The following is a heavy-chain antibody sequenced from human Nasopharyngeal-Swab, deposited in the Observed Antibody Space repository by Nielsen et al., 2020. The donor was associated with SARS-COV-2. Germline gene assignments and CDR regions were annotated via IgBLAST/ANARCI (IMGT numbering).Heavy chain of an antibody. J-gene: IGHJ4*02. Sequence: GGSLRLSCAASGFIFSASAIDWVRQASGKGLERVGRIGDKAHNYATTYGASVQGRFTISRDDSKNTAFLQLDSLKTEDTALYYCTTDVYFDYWGQGTLVTVSS. CDR3: TTDVYFDY. CDR2: IGDKAHNYAT. CDR1: GFIFSASA. V-gene: IGHV3-73*01.